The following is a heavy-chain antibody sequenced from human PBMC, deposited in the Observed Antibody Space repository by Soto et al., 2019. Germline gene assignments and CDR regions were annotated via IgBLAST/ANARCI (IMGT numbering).Heavy chain of an antibody. V-gene: IGHV3-9*01. CDR3: AKAADYYGMDV. Sequence: PGGSLRLSCAASGFTFDYYAVHWVRQAPGKGLEWVSGISWNSGSIGCADSVKGRFTISRDNARNSLYLQMNSLRAEDTALYYCAKAADYYGMDVWGQGTTVTVSS. J-gene: IGHJ6*02. CDR1: GFTFDYYA. CDR2: ISWNSGSI.